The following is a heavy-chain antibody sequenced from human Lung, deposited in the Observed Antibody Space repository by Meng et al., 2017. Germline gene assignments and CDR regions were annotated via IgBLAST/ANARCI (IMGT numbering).Heavy chain of an antibody. J-gene: IGHJ4*02. CDR2: INHSGST. CDR1: GWSFSDYY. CDR3: ARGPTTMAHDFDY. D-gene: IGHD4-11*01. Sequence: LRQWAAGLLQPSETLSLPCVVSGWSFSDYYWSWIRQPPGKGLEWIGEINHSGSTNYNPSLESRATISVDTSQNNLSLKLSSVTAADSAVYYCARGPTTMAHDFDYWGQGTLVTVSS. V-gene: IGHV4-34*01.